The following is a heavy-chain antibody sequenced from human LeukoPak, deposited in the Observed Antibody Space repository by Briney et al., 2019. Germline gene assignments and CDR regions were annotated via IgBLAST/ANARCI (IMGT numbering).Heavy chain of an antibody. CDR1: GGSFSGYY. CDR3: ARRPYYYDSLDYWGLDY. CDR2: ISSSGSTI. V-gene: IGHV3-11*04. J-gene: IGHJ4*02. Sequence: LSLTCAVYGGSFSGYYWSWIRQPPGKGLEWVSYISSSGSTIYYADSVKGRFTISRDNAKNSLYLQMNSLRAEDTAVYYCARRPYYYDSLDYWGLDYWGQGTLVTVSS. D-gene: IGHD3-22*01.